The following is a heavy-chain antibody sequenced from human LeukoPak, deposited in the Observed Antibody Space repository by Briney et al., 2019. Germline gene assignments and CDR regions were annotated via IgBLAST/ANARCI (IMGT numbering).Heavy chain of an antibody. D-gene: IGHD3-10*01. Sequence: GGSLRLSCAASGFTFSGAAMHWVRQASGKGLEWVGHIRSKANSYATAYAASVKGRFTISRDDSKNTAYLQMTGLKTEDTAVYYCIHYGSGSYSTDYWGQGTLVTVSS. CDR1: GFTFSGAA. V-gene: IGHV3-73*01. J-gene: IGHJ4*02. CDR2: IRSKANSYAT. CDR3: IHYGSGSYSTDY.